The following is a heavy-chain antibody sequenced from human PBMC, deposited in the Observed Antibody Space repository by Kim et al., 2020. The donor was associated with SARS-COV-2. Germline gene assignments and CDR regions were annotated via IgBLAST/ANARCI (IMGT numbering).Heavy chain of an antibody. D-gene: IGHD3-10*01. V-gene: IGHV3-7*03. J-gene: IGHJ4*02. CDR3: ASLDSAQVPGVF. Sequence: YVDSVKGRFTRSRDHAKNSLYLEMNSLRPEDTALYYCASLDSAQVPGVFWGQGTLVTVSS.